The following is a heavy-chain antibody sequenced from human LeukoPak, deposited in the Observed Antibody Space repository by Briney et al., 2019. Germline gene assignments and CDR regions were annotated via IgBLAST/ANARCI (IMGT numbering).Heavy chain of an antibody. CDR3: ARDLYDSSGYRKFDY. V-gene: IGHV4-59*12. D-gene: IGHD3-22*01. CDR1: GGSLSSYY. J-gene: IGHJ4*02. Sequence: PSETLSLTCTVSGGSLSSYYWSWIRQPPGKGLEWIGYIYYRGRTKYNPSLQSRVTISVDTSRNQFSLRLSSVTAADTAVYYCARDLYDSSGYRKFDYWGQGTLVTVSS. CDR2: IYYRGRT.